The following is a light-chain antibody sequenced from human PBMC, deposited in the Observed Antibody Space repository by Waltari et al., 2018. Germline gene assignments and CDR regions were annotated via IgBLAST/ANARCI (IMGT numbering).Light chain of an antibody. V-gene: IGLV2-11*01. Sequence: QSALTQPRSVSGSPGLSVTISCVGSSSDVGNYNFVSWFQHHPGQAPKLLIFDVTKRPSGVPDRVSASKAGNTASLTISGLQSEDEADYYCCSYAGSYSWLFGGGTKVTVL. CDR3: CSYAGSYSWL. CDR1: SSDVGNYNF. CDR2: DVT. J-gene: IGLJ3*02.